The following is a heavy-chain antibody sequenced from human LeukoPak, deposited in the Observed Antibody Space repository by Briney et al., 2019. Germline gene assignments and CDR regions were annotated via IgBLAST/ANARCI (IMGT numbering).Heavy chain of an antibody. J-gene: IGHJ6*04. CDR2: IYYSGST. Sequence: SETLSLTCTVSGGSISSYYWSWIRQPPGKGLEWIGYIYYSGSTNYNPSLKSRVTISVDTSKNQFSLKLSSVTAADTAVYYCARGAVVRGGRYYYYYGMDVWGKGTTVTVSS. CDR1: GGSISSYY. V-gene: IGHV4-59*12. CDR3: ARGAVVRGGRYYYYYGMDV. D-gene: IGHD3-10*01.